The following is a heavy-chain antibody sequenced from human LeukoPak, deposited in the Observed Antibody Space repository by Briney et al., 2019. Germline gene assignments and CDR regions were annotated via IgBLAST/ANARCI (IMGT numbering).Heavy chain of an antibody. CDR3: ARALGDDSSGYYFDY. J-gene: IGHJ4*02. CDR2: IYYSGTT. CDR1: GGSVSSSSYY. Sequence: SETLSLTCSVSGGSVSSSSYYWGWIRQPPEKGLEWIGYIYYSGTTYYNPSLKSRVTISVDTSKNQFSLKLSSVTAADTAVYYCARALGDDSSGYYFDYWGQGTLVTVSS. D-gene: IGHD3-22*01. V-gene: IGHV4-39*07.